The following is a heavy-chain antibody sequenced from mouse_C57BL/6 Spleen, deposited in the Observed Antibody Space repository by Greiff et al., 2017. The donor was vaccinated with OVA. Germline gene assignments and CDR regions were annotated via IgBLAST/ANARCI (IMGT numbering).Heavy chain of an antibody. CDR1: GYAFSSYW. D-gene: IGHD1-1*01. J-gene: IGHJ2*01. V-gene: IGHV1-80*01. CDR2: IYPGDGDT. Sequence: VQLQQSGAELVKPGASVKISCKASGYAFSSYWMNWVKQRPGKGLEWIGQIYPGDGDTNYNGKFKGKATLTADKSSSTAYMQLSSLTSEDSAEYCCARAGPITTVVAAPDFDYWGQGTTLTVSS. CDR3: ARAGPITTVVAAPDFDY.